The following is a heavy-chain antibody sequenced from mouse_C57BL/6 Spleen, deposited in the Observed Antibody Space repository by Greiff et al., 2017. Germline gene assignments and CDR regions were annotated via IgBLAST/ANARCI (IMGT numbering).Heavy chain of an antibody. V-gene: IGHV1-42*01. CDR3: ASDDCSLLLWARND. D-gene: IGHD2-3*01. Sequence: EVQVVESGPELVKPGASVKISCKASGYSFTGYYMNWVKQSPEKSLEWIGEINPSTGGTTYNQKFKAKATLTVDKSSSTAYMQLKSRTSDDSAVYYCASDDCSLLLWARNDWGQGTSVTVSS. J-gene: IGHJ4*01. CDR1: GYSFTGYY. CDR2: INPSTGGT.